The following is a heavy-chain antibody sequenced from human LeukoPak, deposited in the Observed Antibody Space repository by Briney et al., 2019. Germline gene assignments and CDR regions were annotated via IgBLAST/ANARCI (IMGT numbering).Heavy chain of an antibody. J-gene: IGHJ3*02. D-gene: IGHD3-10*01. CDR1: GYTFTGYY. Sequence: ASVKVSCKASGYTFTGYYMHWVRQAPGQGLEWMGWINPNSGGTNYAQKFQGRVTMTRDTSISTAYMELSRLRSDDTAVYYCATSMVRGLEAFDIWGQGTMATVSS. V-gene: IGHV1-2*02. CDR3: ATSMVRGLEAFDI. CDR2: INPNSGGT.